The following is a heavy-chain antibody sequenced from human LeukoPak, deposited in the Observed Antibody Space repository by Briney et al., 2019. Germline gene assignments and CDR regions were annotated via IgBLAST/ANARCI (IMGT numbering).Heavy chain of an antibody. J-gene: IGHJ4*02. CDR2: INHSGST. CDR3: ARVLRAASWRSYDY. V-gene: IGHV4-34*01. CDR1: GGSFSGYY. Sequence: SETLSLTCAVYGGSFSGYYWSWIRQPPGKGLEWIGEINHSGSTNYNPSLKSRVTISVDTSKNQFSLKLSSVTAADTAVYYCARVLRAASWRSYDYWGQGSLVTVSS. D-gene: IGHD5-18*01.